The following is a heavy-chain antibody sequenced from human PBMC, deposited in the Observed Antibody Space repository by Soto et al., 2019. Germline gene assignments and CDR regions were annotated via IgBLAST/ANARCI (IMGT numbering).Heavy chain of an antibody. D-gene: IGHD1-7*01. V-gene: IGHV3-23*01. CDR3: AKKVAGTTPNYFDY. J-gene: IGHJ4*02. CDR1: GFTFSTYA. CDR2: ISSSGVGT. Sequence: GGSLRLSCAASGFTFSTYAMSWFRQPPGKGLEWVSSISSSGVGTIYADSVKGRFTISRDNSKNTLFLQMNSLRAEDTAVYHCAKKVAGTTPNYFDYWGQGTLVTVSS.